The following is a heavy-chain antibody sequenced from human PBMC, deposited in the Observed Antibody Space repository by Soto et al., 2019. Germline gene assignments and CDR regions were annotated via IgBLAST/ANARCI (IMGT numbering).Heavy chain of an antibody. V-gene: IGHV1-2*02. CDR1: GYTFTGYY. D-gene: IGHD5-18*01. Sequence: ASVKVSCKAYGYTFTGYYMHWVRQAPGQGLEWMGWINPNSGGTNYAQKFQGRVTMTRDTSISTAYMELSRLRSDDTAVYYCARDLLSSRYSYGFSYYYGMDVWGQGTRSPSP. J-gene: IGHJ6*02. CDR2: INPNSGGT. CDR3: ARDLLSSRYSYGFSYYYGMDV.